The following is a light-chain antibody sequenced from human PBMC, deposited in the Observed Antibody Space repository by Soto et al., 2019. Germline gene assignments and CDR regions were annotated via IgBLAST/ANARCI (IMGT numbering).Light chain of an antibody. CDR2: WAS. CDR1: QSVLYSSNNKNY. J-gene: IGKJ1*01. Sequence: DIVMTQSPDSLAVSLGERATINCKSSQSVLYSSNNKNYLAWYQQKPGQPPKLLIYWASTRESGVPDRFSGSGSGTDFTLPTSSLQAEDVAVYYCQQYYRPWTFGQGTKVEIK. CDR3: QQYYRPWT. V-gene: IGKV4-1*01.